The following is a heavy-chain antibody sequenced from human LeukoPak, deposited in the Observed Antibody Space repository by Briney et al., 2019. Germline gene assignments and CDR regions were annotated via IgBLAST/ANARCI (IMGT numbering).Heavy chain of an antibody. CDR3: ARTSNYAPFDY. D-gene: IGHD4-11*01. V-gene: IGHV5-51*01. Sequence: GASLKISCEGSGFIFTSYWIGWVRQLPGKGLEWMGIIYPGDSDTRYSPSFQGQVTISADKSISTAYLQWSSLKASDTAMYYCARTSNYAPFDYWGQGTLVTVSS. CDR1: GFIFTSYW. J-gene: IGHJ4*02. CDR2: IYPGDSDT.